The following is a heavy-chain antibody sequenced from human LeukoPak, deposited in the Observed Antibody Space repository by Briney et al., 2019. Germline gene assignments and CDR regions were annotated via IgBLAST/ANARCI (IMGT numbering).Heavy chain of an antibody. Sequence: SETLSLTCAVSGYSISSGYYWGWIRQPPGKGLEWIGSIYHSGSTYYNPSLKSRVTISADTSKNQFSLKLSSVTAADTAVYYCARSMTTVTTRRYYFDYWGQGTLVTVSS. J-gene: IGHJ4*02. D-gene: IGHD4-17*01. V-gene: IGHV4-38-2*01. CDR2: IYHSGST. CDR1: GYSISSGYY. CDR3: ARSMTTVTTRRYYFDY.